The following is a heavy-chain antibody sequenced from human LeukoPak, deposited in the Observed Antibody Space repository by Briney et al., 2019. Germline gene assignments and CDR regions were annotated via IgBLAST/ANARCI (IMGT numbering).Heavy chain of an antibody. CDR1: GGSISSYC. CDR2: IYYSGST. V-gene: IGHV4-59*01. J-gene: IGHJ5*02. CDR3: AQHYGP. D-gene: IGHD3-16*01. Sequence: SETLSLTCTVSGGSISSYCWSWIRQPPGKGLEWIGYIYYSGSTNYNPSLKSRVTISVDTSKNQFSLKLSSVTAADTAVYYCAQHYGPWGQGTLVTVSS.